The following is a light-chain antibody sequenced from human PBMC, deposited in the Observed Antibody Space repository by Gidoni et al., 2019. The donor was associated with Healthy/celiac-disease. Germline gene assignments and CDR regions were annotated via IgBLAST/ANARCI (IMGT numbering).Light chain of an antibody. J-gene: IGLJ3*02. CDR1: SSDVGDYNY. CDR2: EVS. CDR3: SSYTGSSTWV. Sequence: QSALTQPASVSGSPGQSITISCTGTSSDVGDYNYVSWYQQHPGKAPKLMIYEVSNRPSGVSNRFSGPKSGNTASLTISVLQAGDEADYYCSSYTGSSTWVFGGGTKLTVL. V-gene: IGLV2-14*01.